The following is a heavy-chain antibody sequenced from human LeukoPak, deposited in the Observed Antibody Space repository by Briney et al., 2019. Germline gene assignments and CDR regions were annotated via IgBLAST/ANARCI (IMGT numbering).Heavy chain of an antibody. D-gene: IGHD3-22*01. CDR3: ARNMYYYDSSGYSYYYYYGMDV. CDR1: GYTFTSYD. Sequence: ASVKVSCKASGYTFTSYDINWVRQATGQGLEWMGWMNPNSGNTGYAQKFQGRVTMTRNTSISTAYMELSSLRSGDTAVYYCARNMYYYDSSGYSYYYYYGMDVWGQGTTVTVSS. CDR2: MNPNSGNT. J-gene: IGHJ6*02. V-gene: IGHV1-8*01.